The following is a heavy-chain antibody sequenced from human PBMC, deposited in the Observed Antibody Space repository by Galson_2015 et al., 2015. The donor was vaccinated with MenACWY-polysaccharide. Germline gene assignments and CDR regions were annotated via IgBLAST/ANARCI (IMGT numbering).Heavy chain of an antibody. V-gene: IGHV3-33*01. CDR2: KWYDGSNK. Sequence: SLRLSCAASGFTFRNYGMHWVRQAPGKGLEWVTVKWYDGSNKYYADSVKGRFTISRDNSKNTLYLQMNSLRAEDTAVYYCAAGTGRDGYNFDYWGQGTLVTVSS. CDR3: AAGTGRDGYNFDY. J-gene: IGHJ4*02. CDR1: GFTFRNYG. D-gene: IGHD5-24*01.